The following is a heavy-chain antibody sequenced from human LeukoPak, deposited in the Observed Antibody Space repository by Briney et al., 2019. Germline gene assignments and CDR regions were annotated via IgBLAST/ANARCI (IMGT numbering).Heavy chain of an antibody. CDR1: GYTFTSYY. J-gene: IGHJ5*02. CDR3: ATSGRRIGTTANWSDP. Sequence: ASVKVSCKASGYTFTSYYMHWVRQAPGQGLEWMGIINPSGGSTSYAQKFQGRVTMTRDTSINTAYMELSRLTSGDTAVYYCATSGRRIGTTANWSDPWGQGTLVTVSS. V-gene: IGHV1-46*01. CDR2: INPSGGST. D-gene: IGHD4-17*01.